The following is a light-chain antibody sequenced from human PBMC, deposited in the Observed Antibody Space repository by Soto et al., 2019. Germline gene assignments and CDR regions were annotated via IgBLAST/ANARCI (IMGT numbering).Light chain of an antibody. CDR3: QHYNSYSEA. CDR2: KAS. Sequence: DIQMTLSPSTLPGAVVDRIAMNGLASQTISSWLAWYQQKPGKAPKLLIYKASTLKSGVPSRFSGSGSGTEFTLTISSLQPDDFATYYCQHYNSYSEAFGQGTKVDIK. V-gene: IGKV1-5*03. J-gene: IGKJ1*01. CDR1: QTISSW.